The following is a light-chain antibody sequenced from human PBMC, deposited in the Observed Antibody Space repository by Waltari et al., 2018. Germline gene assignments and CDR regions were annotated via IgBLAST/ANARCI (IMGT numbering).Light chain of an antibody. Sequence: DIQMTPSPSSLPASVGDRVSITCRASQGISTFLTWYQQSPGKAPKLLLYGASTLHSGVPSRFTGSGSGTDFTLTISSLQPEDFASYYCQQTVSLPRTFGQGTTVEV. CDR1: QGISTF. CDR3: QQTVSLPRT. V-gene: IGKV1-39*01. CDR2: GAS. J-gene: IGKJ1*01.